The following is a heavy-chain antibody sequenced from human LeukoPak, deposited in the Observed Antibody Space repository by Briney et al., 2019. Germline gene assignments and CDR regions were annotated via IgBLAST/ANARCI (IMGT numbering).Heavy chain of an antibody. CDR3: ARDPTTIFGVVLRAFDI. Sequence: SETLSLTCTVSGGSISSGGYYWSWIRQPPGKGLEWIGYIYHSGSTYYSPSLKSLVTISVDRSKNQFSLKLSSVTAADTAVYYCARDPTTIFGVVLRAFDIWGQGTMVTVSS. CDR2: IYHSGST. CDR1: GGSISSGGYY. D-gene: IGHD3-3*01. J-gene: IGHJ3*02. V-gene: IGHV4-30-2*01.